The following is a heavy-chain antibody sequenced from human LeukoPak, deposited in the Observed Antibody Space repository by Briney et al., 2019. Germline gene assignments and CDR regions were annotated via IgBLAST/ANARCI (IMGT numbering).Heavy chain of an antibody. CDR1: GGSIGSSSYY. Sequence: PSETLSLTCTVSGGSIGSSSYYWGWIRQPPGKGLAWIGSIYYSGSTYYNPSLKSRVTISVDTSKNQSSLKLSSVTAADTAVYYCASLRERSYYARGFDYWGQGTLVTVSS. J-gene: IGHJ4*02. V-gene: IGHV4-39*01. CDR2: IYYSGST. D-gene: IGHD1-26*01. CDR3: ASLRERSYYARGFDY.